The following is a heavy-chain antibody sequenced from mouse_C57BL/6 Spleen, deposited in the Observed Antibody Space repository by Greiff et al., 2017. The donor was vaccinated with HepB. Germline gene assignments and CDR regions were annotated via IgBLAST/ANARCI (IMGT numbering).Heavy chain of an antibody. V-gene: IGHV1-15*01. D-gene: IGHD1-1*01. CDR2: IDPETGGT. Sequence: VQVVESGAELVRPGASVTLSCKASGYTFTDYEMHWVKQTPVHGLEWIGAIDPETGGTAYNQKFKGKAILTADKSSSTAYMELRSLTSEDSAVYYCTREDYYGGYFDYWGQGTTLTVSS. J-gene: IGHJ2*01. CDR1: GYTFTDYE. CDR3: TREDYYGGYFDY.